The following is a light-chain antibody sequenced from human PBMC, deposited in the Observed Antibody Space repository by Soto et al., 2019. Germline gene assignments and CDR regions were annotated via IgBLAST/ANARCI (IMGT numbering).Light chain of an antibody. V-gene: IGLV2-14*01. J-gene: IGLJ3*02. CDR1: SSDVGGYNY. CDR3: QSYDNSLSGSWV. CDR2: GNS. Sequence: QSAVTQPASVSGSPGQSITISCTGTSSDVGGYNYVSWYQQHPGKAPKLIIYGNSNRPSGVPDRFSGSKSGTSASLAINGLQAEDEAHYYCQSYDNSLSGSWVFGGGTKLTVL.